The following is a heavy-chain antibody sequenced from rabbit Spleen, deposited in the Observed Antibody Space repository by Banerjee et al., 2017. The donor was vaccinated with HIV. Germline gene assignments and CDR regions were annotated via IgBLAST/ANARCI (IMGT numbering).Heavy chain of an antibody. J-gene: IGHJ6*01. V-gene: IGHV1S40*01. D-gene: IGHD1-1*01. CDR2: IEPIFGST. Sequence: APGKGLEWIGYIEPIFGSTYYASWAKGRFTISKTSSTTVTLQMTSLTAADTATYFCGTTGGGGYGYGMDLWGQGTLVTVS. CDR3: GTTGGGGYGYGMDL.